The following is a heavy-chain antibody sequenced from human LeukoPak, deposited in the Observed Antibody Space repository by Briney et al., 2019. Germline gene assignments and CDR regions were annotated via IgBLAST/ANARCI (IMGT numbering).Heavy chain of an antibody. Sequence: GGSLRLSCAASGFIVSSNYMSWVRQAPGKGLEWVSVIYSGGSTYYADSVKGRFTISRDNSKNTLYLQMNSLRAEDTAVYYCATVTAALYYYGMDVWGQGTTVTVSS. CDR2: IYSGGST. CDR3: ATVTAALYYYGMDV. D-gene: IGHD2-21*02. CDR1: GFIVSSNY. J-gene: IGHJ6*02. V-gene: IGHV3-66*02.